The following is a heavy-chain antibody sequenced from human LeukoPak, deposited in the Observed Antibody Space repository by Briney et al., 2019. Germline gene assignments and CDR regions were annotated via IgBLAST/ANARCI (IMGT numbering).Heavy chain of an antibody. CDR3: AREPTVTRDY. J-gene: IGHJ4*02. Sequence: PSETLSLTCTVSGGSISSSSYYWGWIRQPPGKGLEWIGYIYYSGSTYYNPSLKSRVTISVDTSKNQFSLKLSSVTAADTAVYYCAREPTVTRDYWGQGTLVTVSS. CDR2: IYYSGST. D-gene: IGHD4-17*01. CDR1: GGSISSSSYY. V-gene: IGHV4-30-4*08.